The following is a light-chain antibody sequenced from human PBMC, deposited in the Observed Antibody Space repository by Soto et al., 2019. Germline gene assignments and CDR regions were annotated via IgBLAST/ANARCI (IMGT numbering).Light chain of an antibody. V-gene: IGLV2-14*01. CDR3: SSYTSICTQG. Sequence: STPSPPPSVPGSTGQSTTISCTGTISYFGSYKYVSWYQQHPGKSPKLMIHDVSNRPSGGSNRFSGYKFGNTASLTISGPQAEAEADYCWSSYTSICTQGFGTGPEVT. CDR1: ISYFGSYKY. J-gene: IGLJ1*01. CDR2: DVS.